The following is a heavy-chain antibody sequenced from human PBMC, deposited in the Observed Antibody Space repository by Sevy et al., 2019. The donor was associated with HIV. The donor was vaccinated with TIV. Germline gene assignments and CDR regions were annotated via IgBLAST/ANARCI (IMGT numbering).Heavy chain of an antibody. CDR3: ARGNSGSFDY. J-gene: IGHJ4*02. CDR1: GFTFDSYP. D-gene: IGHD3-22*01. CDR2: IKQDESEK. Sequence: GGSLRLSCAASGFTFDSYPMHWVRQAPGKGLEWVANIKQDESEKYYVASVKGRFTISRDNAKNSLYLQMNSLRPEDTAVYYCARGNSGSFDYWGQGTLVTVSS. V-gene: IGHV3-7*04.